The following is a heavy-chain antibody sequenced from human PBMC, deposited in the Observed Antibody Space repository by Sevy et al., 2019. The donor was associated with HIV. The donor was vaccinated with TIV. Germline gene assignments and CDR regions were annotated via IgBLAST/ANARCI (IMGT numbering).Heavy chain of an antibody. CDR2: ISYDGSNK. V-gene: IGHV3-30*04. Sequence: GGSLRLSCAASGFTFSSYAMHWVRQAPGKGLEWVAVISYDGSNKYYAHSVKGRFTISRDNSKNTLYLQMNSLRAEDTAVYYCARDSPGYGSGYYYGMDVWGQGTTVTVSS. CDR1: GFTFSSYA. D-gene: IGHD3-10*01. CDR3: ARDSPGYGSGYYYGMDV. J-gene: IGHJ6*02.